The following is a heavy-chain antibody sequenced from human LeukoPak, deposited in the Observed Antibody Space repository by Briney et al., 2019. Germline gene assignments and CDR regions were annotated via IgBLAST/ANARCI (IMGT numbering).Heavy chain of an antibody. CDR2: ISVSGAGT. V-gene: IGHV3-23*01. CDR3: VTESADAFDI. J-gene: IGHJ3*02. CDR1: GFTFSSYA. Sequence: GGSLRLSCAASGFTFSSYAMGWVRQAPGKGLEWVSAISVSGAGTYYADSVKGRFTISRDNSKNTLYLQMNSLRAEDTAVYYCVTESADAFDIWGQGTMVTVSS.